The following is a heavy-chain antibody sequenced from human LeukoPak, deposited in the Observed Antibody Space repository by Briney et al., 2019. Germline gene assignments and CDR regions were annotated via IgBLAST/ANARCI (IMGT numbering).Heavy chain of an antibody. V-gene: IGHV3-7*03. CDR3: ASSSWVDAFDI. J-gene: IGHJ3*02. D-gene: IGHD6-6*01. CDR1: GFTFSSYW. CDR2: IKQDGSEK. Sequence: GGSLRLSCAASGFTFSSYWMSWVRQAPGKGLGWVANIKQDGSEKYSVDSVKGQFTISRDNAKNSLYLQMNSLRAEDTAVYDCASSSWVDAFDIWGQGTMVTVSS.